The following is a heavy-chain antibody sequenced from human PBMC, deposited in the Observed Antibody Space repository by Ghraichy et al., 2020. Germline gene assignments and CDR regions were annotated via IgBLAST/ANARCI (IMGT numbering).Heavy chain of an antibody. J-gene: IGHJ4*02. CDR3: ARMMCSSGSCYACDY. CDR2: IYYSGST. CDR1: GASMSSGGYY. V-gene: IGHV4-31*03. Sequence: SETLSLTCTVSGASMSSGGYYWSWSRQHPGRGLEWIGYIYYSGSTYYNPSLKSRVIISVDTSKNQFSLKLSSVTAADTAVYYCARMMCSSGSCYACDYWGQGTLVTVSS. D-gene: IGHD2-15*01.